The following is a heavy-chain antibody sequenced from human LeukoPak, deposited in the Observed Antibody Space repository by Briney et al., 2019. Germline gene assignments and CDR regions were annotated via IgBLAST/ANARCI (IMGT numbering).Heavy chain of an antibody. CDR2: ISSSGYTI. Sequence: GGSLRLSCAASGFTFNSYEMNWVRQAPGKGLEWISYISSSGYTIYYADSVKGRLTISRDNAKNSLYLQMNSLRAEDTAVYYCARVARGLRLGELSLYYWGQGTLVTVSS. CDR1: GFTFNSYE. CDR3: ARVARGLRLGELSLYY. V-gene: IGHV3-48*03. J-gene: IGHJ4*02. D-gene: IGHD3-16*02.